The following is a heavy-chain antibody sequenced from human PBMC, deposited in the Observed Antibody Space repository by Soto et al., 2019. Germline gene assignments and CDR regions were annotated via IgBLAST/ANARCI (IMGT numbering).Heavy chain of an antibody. CDR1: GFTFSSYS. CDR3: ASHPRDSSASWYYFDY. Sequence: EVQLVESGGGLVKPGGSLRLSCAASGFTFSSYSMNWVRQAPGKGLEWVSSISSSSSYIYYADSVKGRFTISRDNAKNSLYLQMNSLRAEDTAVYYCASHPRDSSASWYYFDYWGQGTLVTVSS. J-gene: IGHJ4*02. CDR2: ISSSSSYI. V-gene: IGHV3-21*01. D-gene: IGHD3-22*01.